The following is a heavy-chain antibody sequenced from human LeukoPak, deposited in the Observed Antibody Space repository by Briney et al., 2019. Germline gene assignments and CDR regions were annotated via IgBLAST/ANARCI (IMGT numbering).Heavy chain of an antibody. D-gene: IGHD1-26*01. CDR2: IWYDGSNK. CDR1: GFTFSSYG. J-gene: IGHJ6*02. Sequence: GRSLRLSCAASGFTFSSYGMHWVRQAPGKGLEWVAVIWYDGSNKYYADSVKGRFTISGDNSKNTLYLQMNSLRAEDTAVYYCARDLEWELLEYYYYYGMDVWGQGTTVTVSS. V-gene: IGHV3-33*01. CDR3: ARDLEWELLEYYYYYGMDV.